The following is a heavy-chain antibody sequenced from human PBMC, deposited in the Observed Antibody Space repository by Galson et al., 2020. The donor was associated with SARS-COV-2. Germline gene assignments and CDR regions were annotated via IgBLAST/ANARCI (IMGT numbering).Heavy chain of an antibody. Sequence: GGFLRLSCAASGFTFSSYAMSWVRQDPGKGLDWVSAISGSGGSPYYADSVKGRFTITRDNANNTLYLQMNSMRAEDTAVYYCAKILPRFTVLPGLPDYWGQGTLVTVSS. CDR1: GFTFSSYA. CDR3: AKILPRFTVLPGLPDY. CDR2: ISGSGGSP. J-gene: IGHJ4*02. V-gene: IGHV3-23*01. D-gene: IGHD2-8*01.